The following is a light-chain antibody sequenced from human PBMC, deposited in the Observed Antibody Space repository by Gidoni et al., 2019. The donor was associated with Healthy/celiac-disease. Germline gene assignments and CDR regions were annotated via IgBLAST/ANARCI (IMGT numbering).Light chain of an antibody. CDR1: QSVLYSSNNKNY. CDR3: QQYYSTPHT. J-gene: IGKJ2*01. CDR2: WAS. V-gene: IGKV4-1*01. Sequence: DIVMTQSPDSLAVSLGERATINCKSSQSVLYSSNNKNYLAWYQQKPGQPPKLLIYWASTRESGVLDRFSGSGSGTDFTLTISSRQAEDVAVYYCQQYYSTPHTFGQGTKLEIK.